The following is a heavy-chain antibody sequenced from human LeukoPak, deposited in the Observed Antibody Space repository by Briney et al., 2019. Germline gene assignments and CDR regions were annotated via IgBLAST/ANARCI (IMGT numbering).Heavy chain of an antibody. CDR2: ISSSSSYI. D-gene: IGHD3-10*01. J-gene: IGHJ3*02. Sequence: GGSLRLSCAASGFTFSSYSMNWVCQAPGKGLEWVSSISSSSSYIYYADSVKGRFTISRDNAKNSLYLQMNSLRAEDTAVYYCAREAYGSGRPGAFDIWGQGTMVTVSS. CDR3: AREAYGSGRPGAFDI. V-gene: IGHV3-21*01. CDR1: GFTFSSYS.